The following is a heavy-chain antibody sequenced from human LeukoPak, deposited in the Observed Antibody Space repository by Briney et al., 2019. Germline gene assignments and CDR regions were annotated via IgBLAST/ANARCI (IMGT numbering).Heavy chain of an antibody. CDR1: GGTFSSYA. Sequence: ASVKVSCKASGGTFSSYAISWVRQAPGQGLEWMGGIIPIFGTANYAQKFQGRVTITTDESTSTAYMELSSLRSEDTAVYYCARGFHGGRGWFDPWGQGTLVPVSS. D-gene: IGHD4-23*01. V-gene: IGHV1-69*05. J-gene: IGHJ5*02. CDR3: ARGFHGGRGWFDP. CDR2: IIPIFGTA.